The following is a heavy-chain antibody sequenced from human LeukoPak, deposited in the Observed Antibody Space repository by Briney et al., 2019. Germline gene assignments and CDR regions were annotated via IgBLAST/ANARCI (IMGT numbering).Heavy chain of an antibody. CDR2: IYTSGST. CDR1: GGSISSYY. D-gene: IGHD6-19*01. V-gene: IGHV4-4*07. Sequence: SETLSLTCTVSGGSISSYYWSWIRQPPGKGLEWIGRIYTSGSTNYNPSLKSRVTMSVDTSKNQFSLKLSSVTAADTAVYYCARESTSYSSGWSRGAFDIWGQGTMVTVSS. CDR3: ARESTSYSSGWSRGAFDI. J-gene: IGHJ3*02.